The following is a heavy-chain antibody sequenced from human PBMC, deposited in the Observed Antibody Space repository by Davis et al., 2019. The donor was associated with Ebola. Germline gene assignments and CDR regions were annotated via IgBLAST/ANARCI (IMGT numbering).Heavy chain of an antibody. CDR1: GYTFTSYA. J-gene: IGHJ5*02. CDR2: IIPIFGTA. V-gene: IGHV1-69*13. CDR3: AREVLGDRYYDGFDP. Sequence: AASVKVSCKASGYTFTSYAISWVRQAPGQGLEWMGGIIPIFGTANYAQKFQGRVTITADESTSTAYMELSSLRSEDTAVYYCAREVLGDRYYDGFDPWGQGTLVTVSS. D-gene: IGHD3-3*01.